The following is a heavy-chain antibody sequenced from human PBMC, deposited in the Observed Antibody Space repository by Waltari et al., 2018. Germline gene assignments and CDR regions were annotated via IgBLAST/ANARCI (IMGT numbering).Heavy chain of an antibody. Sequence: QVHLQESGPGVVRPSETLSLTCSVSGGSISSSYWNWIRQAPGKGLEWIAGIYGNGRIKYKPSLRSRFTISADGSKNQFSLKLTSVTAADTAVYYCARRICSSITCYIVDGNWMDPWGQGILVTVSS. J-gene: IGHJ5*02. D-gene: IGHD2-2*02. CDR2: IYGNGRI. CDR3: ARRICSSITCYIVDGNWMDP. V-gene: IGHV4-59*01. CDR1: GGSISSSY.